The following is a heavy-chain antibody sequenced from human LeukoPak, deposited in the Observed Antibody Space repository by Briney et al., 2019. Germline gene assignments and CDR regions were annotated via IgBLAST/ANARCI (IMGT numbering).Heavy chain of an antibody. D-gene: IGHD5-12*01. J-gene: IGHJ5*02. CDR1: GYIFTDFW. V-gene: IGHV5-51*01. CDR2: IYPRDSDT. CDR3: ARGQGLSGVADL. Sequence: GESLKISCKGSGYIFTDFWIGWVRQMPGKGPEWMGVIYPRDSDTRYSPSFRGQVTISVDKSINTAYLQRSALKASDTAMYYCARGQGLSGVADLWGPGTLITVSS.